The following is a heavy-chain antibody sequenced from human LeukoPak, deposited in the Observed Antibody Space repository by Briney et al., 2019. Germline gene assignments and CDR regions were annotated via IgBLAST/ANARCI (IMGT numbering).Heavy chain of an antibody. J-gene: IGHJ4*02. CDR3: AKDSSYSNNGAFDY. D-gene: IGHD4-11*01. CDR1: GFTFYDYA. V-gene: IGHV3-9*01. Sequence: GGSLRLSCAASGFTFYDYAMHWVRQAPGKGLEWVSGISWNSGSIGYADSVKGRFTISRDNAKNSLYLQMNSLRAEDTALYYCAKDSSYSNNGAFDYWGQGTLVTVSS. CDR2: ISWNSGSI.